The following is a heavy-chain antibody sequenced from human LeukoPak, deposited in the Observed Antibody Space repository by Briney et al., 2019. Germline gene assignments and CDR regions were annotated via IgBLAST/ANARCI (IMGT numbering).Heavy chain of an antibody. V-gene: IGHV3-23*01. CDR3: AKAYPLTGYCSSTSCYRPAFDI. J-gene: IGHJ3*02. D-gene: IGHD2-2*01. CDR1: GFTFSSYA. Sequence: GGSLRLSCAASGFTFSSYAMSWVRQAPGKGLEWVSAISGSGGSTYYADSVKGRFTISRDNSKNTLYLQMNSLRAEDAAVYYCAKAYPLTGYCSSTSCYRPAFDIWGQGTMVTVSS. CDR2: ISGSGGST.